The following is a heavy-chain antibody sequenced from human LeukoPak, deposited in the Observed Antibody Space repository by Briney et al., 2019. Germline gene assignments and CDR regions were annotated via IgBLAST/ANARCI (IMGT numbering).Heavy chain of an antibody. CDR2: ISSSSSYI. Sequence: GGSLRLSCAASGFTFSSYRMNWVRQAPGKGLEWVSSISSSSSYIYYADSVKGRFTISRDNSKNTLYLQMNSLRAEDTAVYYCAKVADSSGYYWGAGMDVWGQGTTVTVS. D-gene: IGHD3-22*01. V-gene: IGHV3-21*04. CDR3: AKVADSSGYYWGAGMDV. CDR1: GFTFSSYR. J-gene: IGHJ6*02.